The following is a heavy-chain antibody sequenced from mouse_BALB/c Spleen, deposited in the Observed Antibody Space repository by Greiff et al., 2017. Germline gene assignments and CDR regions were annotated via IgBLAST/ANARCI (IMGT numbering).Heavy chain of an antibody. V-gene: IGHV3-2*02. Sequence: ESGPGLVKPSQSLSLTCTVTGYSITSDYAWNWIRQFPGNKLEWMGYISYSGSTSYNPSLKSRISITRDTSKNQFFLQLNSVTTEDTATYYCARHSGYNAMDYWGQGTSVTVSS. CDR2: ISYSGST. D-gene: IGHD3-1*01. CDR3: ARHSGYNAMDY. CDR1: GYSITSDYA. J-gene: IGHJ4*01.